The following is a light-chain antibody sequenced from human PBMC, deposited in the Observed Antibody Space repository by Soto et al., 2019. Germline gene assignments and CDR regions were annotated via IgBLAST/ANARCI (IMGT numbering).Light chain of an antibody. CDR1: SSDVGGYNS. CDR2: DVT. Sequence: VLNTPASGSGGPRGAGAIPCPGTSSDVGGYNSVSWYQQHPGKAPKLMIYDVTNRPSGVSNRFSGSKSGNTASLTISGLQAEDEADYYCSSYATGGTYVFGTGTKVTV. V-gene: IGLV2-14*01. CDR3: SSYATGGTYV. J-gene: IGLJ1*01.